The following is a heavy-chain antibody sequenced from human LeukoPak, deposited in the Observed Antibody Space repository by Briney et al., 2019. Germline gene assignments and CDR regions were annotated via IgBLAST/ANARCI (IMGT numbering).Heavy chain of an antibody. CDR1: GFTFSSYA. D-gene: IGHD3-10*01. CDR3: ARDGFIDRSGDNDGFDM. V-gene: IGHV3-23*01. Sequence: GGSVRLSCAASGFTFSSYAMSWVRQAPGKGLEWVSAISGSSGSTYYADSVKGRFTISRDNSKNTLYLQMNSRRADDTAVYYCARDGFIDRSGDNDGFDMWGQGTIVTLSS. J-gene: IGHJ3*02. CDR2: ISGSSGST.